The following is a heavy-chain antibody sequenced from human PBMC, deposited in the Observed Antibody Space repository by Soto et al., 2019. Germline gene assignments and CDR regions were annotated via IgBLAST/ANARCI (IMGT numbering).Heavy chain of an antibody. J-gene: IGHJ4*02. CDR2: INPSGGGT. CDR1: VYTFTSYY. Sequence: ASVNVSCRACVYTFTSYYMQWVQQAPGQGLEWMGIINPSGGGTSYAQKFQGRVTMTRDTSTSTVYMELSSLRSEDTAVYYCARVDSSGYYDYWGQGTLVTVSS. V-gene: IGHV1-46*01. D-gene: IGHD3-22*01. CDR3: ARVDSSGYYDY.